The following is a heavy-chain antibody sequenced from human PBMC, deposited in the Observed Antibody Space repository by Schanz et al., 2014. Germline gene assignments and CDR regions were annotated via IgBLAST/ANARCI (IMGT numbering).Heavy chain of an antibody. CDR1: GYTFSDSY. V-gene: IGHV1-8*02. CDR3: ARGRGCTGGSCYSWFDL. J-gene: IGHJ5*02. CDR2: INPDSGDT. Sequence: QEQLVQSGAEVRKPGASVKVSCKASGYTFSDSYVHWVRQAPGQGLEWMGWINPDSGDTNFAQKFQGRVTMTRNTSTSTAYMELSSLRSEDTAVYYCARGRGCTGGSCYSWFDLWGQGTLVNVAS. D-gene: IGHD2-15*01.